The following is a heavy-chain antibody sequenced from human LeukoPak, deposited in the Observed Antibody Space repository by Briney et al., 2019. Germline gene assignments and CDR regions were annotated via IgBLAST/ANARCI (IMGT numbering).Heavy chain of an antibody. CDR1: GFTFSSYA. V-gene: IGHV3-30*04. CDR3: ARESGYDGYYFDY. D-gene: IGHD5-12*01. CDR2: ISYDGSNK. Sequence: PGRSLRLSCAASGFTFSSYAMHWVRQAPGKGLEWVAVISYDGSNKYYADSVKGRFTTSRDNSKNTLYLQMNSLRAEDTAVYYCARESGYDGYYFDYWGQGTLVTVSS. J-gene: IGHJ4*02.